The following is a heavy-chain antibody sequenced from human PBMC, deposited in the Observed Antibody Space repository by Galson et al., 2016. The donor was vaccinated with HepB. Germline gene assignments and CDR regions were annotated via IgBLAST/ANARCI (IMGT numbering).Heavy chain of an antibody. J-gene: IGHJ6*02. V-gene: IGHV3-66*01. CDR2: TYSDGTT. Sequence: SLRLSCAASGFTVTNNFVSWVRQAPGKGLEWVSITYSDGTTYYTDSVKGRFIISRDNSKNMLDLQMNSLRVEDTAVYHCARVRGSTNFYGMDVWGHGTTVTVSS. CDR1: GFTVTNNF. D-gene: IGHD3-3*01. CDR3: ARVRGSTNFYGMDV.